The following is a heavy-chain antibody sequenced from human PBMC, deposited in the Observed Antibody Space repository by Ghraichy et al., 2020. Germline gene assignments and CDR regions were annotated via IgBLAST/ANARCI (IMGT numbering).Heavy chain of an antibody. CDR1: GFTFDDYA. J-gene: IGHJ4*02. CDR2: ISWNSGSI. CDR3: AKDYGSGSYRGPFFDY. Sequence: SLNISCAASGFTFDDYAMHWVRQAPGKGLEWVSGISWNSGSIGYADSVKGRFTISRDNAKNSLYLQMNSLRAEDTALYYCAKDYGSGSYRGPFFDYWGQGTLVTVSS. V-gene: IGHV3-9*01. D-gene: IGHD3-10*01.